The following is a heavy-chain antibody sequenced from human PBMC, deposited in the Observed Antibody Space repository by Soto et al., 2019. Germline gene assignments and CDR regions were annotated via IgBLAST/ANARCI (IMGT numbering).Heavy chain of an antibody. Sequence: EVQLLESGGGLVQPGGSLRLFCAVSGFTFSNYAMTWVRQAPGKGLEWVSTITSGGDTYFGDTVKGRFTISRDISKTTLYLQMDSLRAEDTAVYYCAKTDKFSSQRSGWANRFASWGQGTLVTVSS. CDR1: GFTFSNYA. V-gene: IGHV3-23*01. D-gene: IGHD6-19*01. J-gene: IGHJ4*02. CDR3: AKTDKFSSQRSGWANRFAS. CDR2: ITSGGDT.